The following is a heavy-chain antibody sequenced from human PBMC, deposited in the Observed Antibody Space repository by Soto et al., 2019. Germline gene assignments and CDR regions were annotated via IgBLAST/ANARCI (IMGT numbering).Heavy chain of an antibody. Sequence: QVQLVQSGAEVKKPGSSVKVSCKAPGGTSSTYAISWVRQAPGQGLEWMGGVIPIFGTPKYAQKFQGRVTITADESTSTGYMELRSLRSEDTAVYYCARSQGGSSSLDIYYYYYYGMDVWGQGTTVTVSS. CDR3: ARSQGGSSSLDIYYYYYYGMDV. J-gene: IGHJ6*02. V-gene: IGHV1-69*01. CDR2: VIPIFGTP. D-gene: IGHD2-15*01. CDR1: GGTSSTYA.